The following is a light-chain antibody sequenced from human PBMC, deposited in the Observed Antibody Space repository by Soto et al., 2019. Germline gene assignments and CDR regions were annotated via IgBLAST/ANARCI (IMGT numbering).Light chain of an antibody. CDR3: QQYNDWPRT. J-gene: IGKJ5*01. V-gene: IGKV3-15*01. Sequence: EIMLTHSLATLSLYQGERAYLXCRASQSVSSYLAWYQLKSVQAPMLLIYGSSTRATGVSPRFSGSASGTEFTLTISSLQSEDFGVYYCQQYNDWPRTFFQGTRPEVK. CDR2: GSS. CDR1: QSVSSY.